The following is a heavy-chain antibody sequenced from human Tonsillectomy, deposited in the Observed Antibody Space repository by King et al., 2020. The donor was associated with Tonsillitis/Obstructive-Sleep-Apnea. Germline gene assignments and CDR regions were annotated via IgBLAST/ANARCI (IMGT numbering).Heavy chain of an antibody. Sequence: VQLVQSGAEVKKPGSSVKVSCKASGGTFNSYGISWVRQAPGQGLEWMGGIIPMFDIANYAQKFQGRVTITADKSTSTAYMELSSLKSEDTAVYYCAKDKEESGDLFVGMDVWGQGTTVTVSS. V-gene: IGHV1-69*10. CDR3: AKDKEESGDLFVGMDV. CDR1: GGTFNSYG. D-gene: IGHD2-21*01. CDR2: IIPMFDIA. J-gene: IGHJ6*02.